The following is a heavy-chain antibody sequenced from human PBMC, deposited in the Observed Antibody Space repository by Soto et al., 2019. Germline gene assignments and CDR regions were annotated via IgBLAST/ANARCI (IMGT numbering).Heavy chain of an antibody. V-gene: IGHV1-69*13. CDR2: IIPIFGTA. CDR1: GGTFRSYA. Sequence: SVKVSCKASGGTFRSYAISWVRQAPGQGLEWMGGIIPIFGTANYAQKFQGRVTITADESTSTAYMELSSLRSEDAAVYYCARDGPPYFYGSGTIGDYYYGMDVWGQGTTVTVSS. J-gene: IGHJ6*02. CDR3: ARDGPPYFYGSGTIGDYYYGMDV. D-gene: IGHD3-10*01.